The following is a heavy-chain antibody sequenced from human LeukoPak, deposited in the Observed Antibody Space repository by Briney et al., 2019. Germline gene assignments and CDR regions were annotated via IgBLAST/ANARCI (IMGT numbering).Heavy chain of an antibody. CDR2: IYWNDDK. Sequence: GSGPTLVKPTPTLTLTCSFSGFSLSTSGEGVGWIRQPPGKALEWLAPIYWNDDKRYSPSLKSRLTITKDTSKTLVVHTMTSMDPVDTATYYCAQRYSSGWYHREDYFDYWGQGTLVTVSS. V-gene: IGHV2-5*01. CDR3: AQRYSSGWYHREDYFDY. D-gene: IGHD6-19*01. CDR1: GFSLSTSGEG. J-gene: IGHJ4*02.